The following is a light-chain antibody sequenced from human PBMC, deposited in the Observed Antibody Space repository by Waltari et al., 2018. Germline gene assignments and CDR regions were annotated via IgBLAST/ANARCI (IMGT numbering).Light chain of an antibody. CDR3: QESVSTPKGT. Sequence: DIQMTQSPSSLSASVGARVTITCRASQSISTFLNWYQQKEGRAPKLLIYAASTLQRGVPSRFSGSGAGSDFTLTISSLQPEDSATYHCQESVSTPKGTFGPGTKVEIK. CDR2: AAS. V-gene: IGKV1-39*01. CDR1: QSISTF. J-gene: IGKJ3*01.